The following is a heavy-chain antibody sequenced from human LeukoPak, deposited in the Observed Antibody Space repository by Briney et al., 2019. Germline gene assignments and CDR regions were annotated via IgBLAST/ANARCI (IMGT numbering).Heavy chain of an antibody. J-gene: IGHJ3*02. Sequence: GGSLTLPCAASRFTFSNYSMDWVRQPPGKGLEWVSYISSFSRYIYYAASEKGRFTISNDNDKNLLYLQMNSLSAEETAVYYCTRDAGYALAGSSSIDAFDIWGQGTMVTVSS. V-gene: IGHV3-21*01. CDR2: ISSFSRYI. D-gene: IGHD1-1*01. CDR3: TRDAGYALAGSSSIDAFDI. CDR1: RFTFSNYS.